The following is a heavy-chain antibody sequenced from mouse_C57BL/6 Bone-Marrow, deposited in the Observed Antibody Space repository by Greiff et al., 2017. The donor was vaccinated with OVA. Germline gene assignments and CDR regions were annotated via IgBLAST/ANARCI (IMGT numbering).Heavy chain of an antibody. CDR3: ARPGGKYFDV. V-gene: IGHV5-6*01. J-gene: IGHJ1*03. CDR2: ISSGGSYT. CDR1: GFTFSSYG. Sequence: EVQGVESGGDLVKPGGSLKLSCAASGFTFSSYGMSWVRQTPDKRLEWVATISSGGSYTYYPDSVKGRFTISRDNAKNTLYLQMSSLKSEDTAMYYCARPGGKYFDVWGTGTTVTVSS.